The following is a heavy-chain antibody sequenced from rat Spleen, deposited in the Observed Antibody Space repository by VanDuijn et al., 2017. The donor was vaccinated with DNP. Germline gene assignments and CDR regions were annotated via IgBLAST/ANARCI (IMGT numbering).Heavy chain of an antibody. D-gene: IGHD3-4*01. J-gene: IGHJ2*01. Sequence: EVQLVESGGGLVQPGRSMKLSCAASGFTFSNFGMTWVRQAPAKGLEWVATITYVGRITYYRDSVKGRFTISRDNAKSFLYLQMDSLRSEDTATYYCATNNYFDYWGQGVMVTVSS. CDR3: ATNNYFDY. CDR1: GFTFSNFG. CDR2: ITYVGRIT. V-gene: IGHV5-46*01.